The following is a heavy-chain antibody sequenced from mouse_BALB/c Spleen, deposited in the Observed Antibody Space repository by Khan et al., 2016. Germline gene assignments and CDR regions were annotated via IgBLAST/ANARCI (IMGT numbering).Heavy chain of an antibody. Sequence: QVQLQQSGAELVRPGVSVKISCKGSGYTFTDYAMHWVKQSHAKSLEWIGAISTYSGDATYNQKFKGKATMTVDKSSSTAYMELARLTSEESAIXFCAREGAYDCSSLVAYWGQGTLVTVSA. V-gene: IGHV1S137*01. D-gene: IGHD2-3*01. J-gene: IGHJ3*01. CDR1: GYTFTDYA. CDR3: AREGAYDCSSLVAY. CDR2: ISTYSGDA.